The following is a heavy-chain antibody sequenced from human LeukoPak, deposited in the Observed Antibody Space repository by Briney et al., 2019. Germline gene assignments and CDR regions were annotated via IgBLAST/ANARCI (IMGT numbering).Heavy chain of an antibody. V-gene: IGHV3-53*01. J-gene: IGHJ4*02. Sequence: GGSLRLSCTASGFTVSSYYMNWVRQAPGKELEWVSVIYTGGGRYYADSVRGRFTISRDTSKNMVFLQMNSLRVEDTAVYYCARGIDYWGRGTLVTVSS. CDR1: GFTVSSYY. CDR3: ARGIDY. CDR2: IYTGGGR.